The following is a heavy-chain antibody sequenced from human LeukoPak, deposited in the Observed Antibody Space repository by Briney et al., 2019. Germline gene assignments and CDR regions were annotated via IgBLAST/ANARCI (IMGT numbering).Heavy chain of an antibody. CDR3: ASSARSSGWYVLDY. V-gene: IGHV1-3*01. D-gene: IGHD6-19*01. Sequence: ASVKVSCKASGYTFTSYAMHWVRQAPGQGLEWMGWINAGNGNTKYSQKFQGRVTITRDTSASTAYMELSSLRSEDTAVYYCASSARSSGWYVLDYWGQGTLVTVSS. CDR2: INAGNGNT. CDR1: GYTFTSYA. J-gene: IGHJ4*02.